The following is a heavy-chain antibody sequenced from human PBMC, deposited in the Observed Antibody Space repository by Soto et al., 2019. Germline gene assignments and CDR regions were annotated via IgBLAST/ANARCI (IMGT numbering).Heavy chain of an antibody. J-gene: IGHJ3*02. Sequence: PGGSLRLSCAASGFTVSSNYMSWVRQAPGKGLEWVSVIYSGGSTYYADSVKGRFTISRHNSKNTLYLQMNSLRAEDTAVYYCAREAWRSPRTGIRLNDAFDIWGQGTMVTVSS. CDR2: IYSGGST. D-gene: IGHD1-26*01. CDR1: GFTVSSNY. CDR3: AREAWRSPRTGIRLNDAFDI. V-gene: IGHV3-53*04.